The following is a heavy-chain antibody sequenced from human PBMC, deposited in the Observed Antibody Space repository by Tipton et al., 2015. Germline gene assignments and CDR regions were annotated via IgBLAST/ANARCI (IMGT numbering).Heavy chain of an antibody. Sequence: TLSLTCDVSGYSITNNFFWGWIRQPPGKGLEWIGSIYYSGSTYYNPSLKSRVTMTTDTSTSTAYMEMRSLRSDDTAVYYCACQDYDSLTRDYQTVDYWGQGTLVTVSS. CDR2: IYYSGST. CDR3: ACQDYDSLTRDYQTVDY. CDR1: GYSITNNFF. V-gene: IGHV4-38-2*01. D-gene: IGHD3-9*01. J-gene: IGHJ4*02.